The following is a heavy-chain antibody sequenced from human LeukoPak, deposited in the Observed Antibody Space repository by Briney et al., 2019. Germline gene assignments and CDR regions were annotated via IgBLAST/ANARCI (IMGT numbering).Heavy chain of an antibody. V-gene: IGHV3-30*03. J-gene: IGHJ3*01. D-gene: IGHD5-24*01. CDR3: AMKAVPRPRLHDAFDF. Sequence: GGSLRLSCAASGFTFSSSGMHWVRQAPGRGLEWVAVISYDGSHKYYVDSVKGRFTISRDNSKNTLYLQMNSLRADDTAVYYCAMKAVPRPRLHDAFDFWGQGTVVSVSS. CDR1: GFTFSSSG. CDR2: ISYDGSHK.